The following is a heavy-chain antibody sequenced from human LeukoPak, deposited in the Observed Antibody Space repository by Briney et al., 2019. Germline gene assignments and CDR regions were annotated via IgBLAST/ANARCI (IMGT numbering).Heavy chain of an antibody. Sequence: GGSLRLSCAASGFTFSTSGMLWVRQAPGKGLEWVAVVSYGGNEKYYADSVKGRSTISRDNFKNTLYLQMNSLRTEDTAVYYCAKVAEMATTTGYFDYWGQGTLVTVSS. CDR1: GFTFSTSG. CDR2: VSYGGNEK. V-gene: IGHV3-30*18. D-gene: IGHD5-24*01. CDR3: AKVAEMATTTGYFDY. J-gene: IGHJ4*02.